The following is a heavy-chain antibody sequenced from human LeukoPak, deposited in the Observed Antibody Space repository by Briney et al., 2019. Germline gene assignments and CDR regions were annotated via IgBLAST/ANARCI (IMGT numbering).Heavy chain of an antibody. D-gene: IGHD3-10*02. CDR2: TNHSGST. Sequence: SETLSLTCAVYGGSFSGYYWSWIRQPPGKGLEWIGETNHSGSTNYNPSLKSRVTISVDTSKNQFSLKLSSVTAADTAVYYCARGALCYDYWGQGTLVTVSS. CDR3: ARGALCYDY. CDR1: GGSFSGYY. V-gene: IGHV4-34*01. J-gene: IGHJ4*02.